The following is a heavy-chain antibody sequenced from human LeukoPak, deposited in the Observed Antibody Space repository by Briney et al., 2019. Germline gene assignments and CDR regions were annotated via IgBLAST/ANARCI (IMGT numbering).Heavy chain of an antibody. D-gene: IGHD3-10*01. CDR3: ARRDIGIADAFHF. CDR1: GYIFNTYY. Sequence: GASVKVSCKASGYIFNTYYVAWVRQAPGQGLEWMGIINPSSDYATYAQKFQGRVTMTRDMSTRTFYMELSSLTSEDTAMYYCARRDIGIADAFHFWGQGTMVTVSS. CDR2: INPSSDYA. J-gene: IGHJ3*01. V-gene: IGHV1-46*02.